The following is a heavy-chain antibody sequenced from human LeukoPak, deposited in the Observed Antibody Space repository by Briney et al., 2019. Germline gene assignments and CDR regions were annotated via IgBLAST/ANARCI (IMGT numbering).Heavy chain of an antibody. D-gene: IGHD2-2*02. Sequence: ASETLSLTCAVYGGSFSGYYWSWIRQPPGKGLEWIGEINHSGSTNYNPSLKSRVTISVDTSKNQFSLKLSSVTAADTAVYYCARVGVVPAAIVYWGQGTLVTVSS. CDR2: INHSGST. V-gene: IGHV4-34*01. CDR3: ARVGVVPAAIVY. J-gene: IGHJ4*02. CDR1: GGSFSGYY.